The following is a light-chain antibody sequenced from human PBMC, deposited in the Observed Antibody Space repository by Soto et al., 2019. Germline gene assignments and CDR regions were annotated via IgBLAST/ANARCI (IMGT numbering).Light chain of an antibody. V-gene: IGKV1-8*01. CDR3: QQYYSYLWT. J-gene: IGKJ1*01. CDR1: QGISSY. Sequence: AIRMTQSPSSLSASTGDRVTITCRASQGISSYLAWYQQQPGKAPKLLIYAASTLQSGVPSRFSGSGSGTDFTLTISCLQSEDFATYYCQQYYSYLWTFGQGTKV. CDR2: AAS.